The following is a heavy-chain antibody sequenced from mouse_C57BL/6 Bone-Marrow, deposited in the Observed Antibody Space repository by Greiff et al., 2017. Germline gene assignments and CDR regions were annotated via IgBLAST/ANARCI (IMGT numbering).Heavy chain of an antibody. CDR2: IDPNSGGT. V-gene: IGHV1-72*01. D-gene: IGHD1-2*01. J-gene: IGHJ4*01. CDR3: GTGHYGGYYDALDY. CDR1: GYTFTSYW. Sequence: QVQLQQPGAELVKPGASVKLSCKASGYTFTSYWMHWVKQRPGRGLEWIGRIDPNSGGTKYNEKFKNKATLTVDKPSSTAYMQLSSLTSEASAVYYCGTGHYGGYYDALDYWGQGTSVTVSS.